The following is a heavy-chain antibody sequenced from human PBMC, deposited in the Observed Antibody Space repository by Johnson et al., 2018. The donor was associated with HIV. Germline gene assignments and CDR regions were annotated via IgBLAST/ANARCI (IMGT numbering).Heavy chain of an antibody. V-gene: IGHV3-33*03. J-gene: IGHJ3*02. D-gene: IGHD6-13*01. CDR1: GFTFNRYA. Sequence: QVQLVESGGGAVQPGTSLRLSCAASGFTFNRYAMHWVRQAPGKGLEWVSVIWYDGSTEYYADSVKGRFTISRDNAKNSLYLQMNSLRAEDTAVYYCARYSSSSRDTFDIWGQGTMVTVSS. CDR3: ARYSSSSRDTFDI. CDR2: IWYDGSTE.